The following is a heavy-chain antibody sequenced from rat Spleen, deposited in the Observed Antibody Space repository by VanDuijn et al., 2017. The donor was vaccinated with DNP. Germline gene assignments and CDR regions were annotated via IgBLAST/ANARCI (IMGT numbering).Heavy chain of an antibody. V-gene: IGHV5S23*01. Sequence: EVQLVESGGGLVQPGNSLKLSCAASGFTFSDYAMAWVRQSPKKGLEWVASISTGGGDTYSRESVKGRFTISRDNAKSTLYLQMNRLRSEDTPTYYCTKGIPGMGYFDYWGQGVMVTVSS. CDR2: ISTGGGDT. J-gene: IGHJ2*01. D-gene: IGHD1-4*01. CDR3: TKGIPGMGYFDY. CDR1: GFTFSDYA.